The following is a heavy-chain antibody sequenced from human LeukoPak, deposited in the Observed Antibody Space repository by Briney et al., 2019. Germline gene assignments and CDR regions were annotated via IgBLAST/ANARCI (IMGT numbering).Heavy chain of an antibody. D-gene: IGHD3-10*01. CDR1: GFTFSNYA. V-gene: IGHV3-30-3*01. Sequence: PGGSLRLSCAASGFTFSNYAMTWVRQVPGKGLEWVAVISYDGSNKYYADSVKGRFTISRDNSKNTLYLQMNSLRAEDTAVYYCASQYYSDAFDIWGQGTMVTVSS. CDR2: ISYDGSNK. J-gene: IGHJ3*02. CDR3: ASQYYSDAFDI.